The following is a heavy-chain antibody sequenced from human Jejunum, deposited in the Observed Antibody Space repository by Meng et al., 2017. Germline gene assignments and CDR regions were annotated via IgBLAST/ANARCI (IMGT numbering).Heavy chain of an antibody. D-gene: IGHD3-10*01. V-gene: IGHV3-72*01. CDR1: GFAFSDHC. Sequence: GGSLRLSCAASGFAFSDHCMDWVRQAPGKGLEWVGRTRNKANSYTTEYAASVKGRFTISRDDSKNSLYLQMNSLKTEDTAVYYCARPYGSGSSLLEYWGQGTLVTVSS. CDR2: TRNKANSYTT. CDR3: ARPYGSGSSLLEY. J-gene: IGHJ4*02.